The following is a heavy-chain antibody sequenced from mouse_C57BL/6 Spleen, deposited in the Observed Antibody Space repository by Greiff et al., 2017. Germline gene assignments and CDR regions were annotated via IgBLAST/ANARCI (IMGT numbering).Heavy chain of an antibody. V-gene: IGHV1-50*01. J-gene: IGHJ2*01. CDR3: AIGGDQNYFDY. CDR1: GYTFTSYW. Sequence: QVQLQQPGAELVKPGASVKLSCKASGYTFTSYWMQWVKQRPGQGLDWIGEIDPSDSYTNYNQKFKGKATLTVDTSSSTAYMQLSSLTSEDSAVYYCAIGGDQNYFDYWGQGTTLTVSS. CDR2: IDPSDSYT. D-gene: IGHD3-3*01.